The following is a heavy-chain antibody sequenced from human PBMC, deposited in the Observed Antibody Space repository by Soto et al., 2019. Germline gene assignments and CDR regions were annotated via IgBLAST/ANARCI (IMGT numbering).Heavy chain of an antibody. D-gene: IGHD2-2*01. CDR3: ARDRIVVVPAAIVAAHYYYGMDV. Sequence: GGSLRLSCAASGFTFSSYSMNWVRQAPGKGLEWVSSISSGSSYIYYADSVKGRFTISRDNAKNSLYLQMNSLRAEDTAVYYCARDRIVVVPAAIVAAHYYYGMDVWGQGTTVTVSS. CDR2: ISSGSSYI. V-gene: IGHV3-21*01. CDR1: GFTFSSYS. J-gene: IGHJ6*02.